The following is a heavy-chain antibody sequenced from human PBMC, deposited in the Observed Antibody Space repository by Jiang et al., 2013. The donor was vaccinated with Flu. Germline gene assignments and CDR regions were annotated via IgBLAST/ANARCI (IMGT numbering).Heavy chain of an antibody. CDR2: INTGNGNT. Sequence: GAEVKKPGASVKVSCKASGYTFTAHTMHWVRQAPGQRLEWMAWINTGNGNTRYSQKFQGRVTISRDTIATTAYMELSGLTSEDTAVYYCARDSSGATRGFDYWGQGTLVTVSS. CDR3: ARDSSGATRGFDY. D-gene: IGHD1-26*01. V-gene: IGHV1-3*04. J-gene: IGHJ4*02. CDR1: GYTFTAHT.